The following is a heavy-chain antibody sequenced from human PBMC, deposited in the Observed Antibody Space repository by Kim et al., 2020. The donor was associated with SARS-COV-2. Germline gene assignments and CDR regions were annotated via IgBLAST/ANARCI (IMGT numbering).Heavy chain of an antibody. CDR3: AKPSANYYYYGMDV. CDR1: GFTFSSYG. CDR2: ISYDGSNK. J-gene: IGHJ6*02. V-gene: IGHV3-30*18. Sequence: GGSLRLSCAASGFTFSSYGMHWVRQAPGKGLEWVAVISYDGSNKYYADSVKGRFTISRDNSKNTLYLQMNSLRAEDTAVYYCAKPSANYYYYGMDVWGQGTTVTASS.